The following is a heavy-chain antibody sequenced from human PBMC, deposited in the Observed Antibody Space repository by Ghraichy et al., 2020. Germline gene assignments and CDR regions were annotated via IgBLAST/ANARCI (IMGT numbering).Heavy chain of an antibody. D-gene: IGHD4-17*01. CDR3: ARWTFGDYGKTQY. Sequence: ESLNISCAVYGGSFSKYYWSWIRQPPGKGLEWIGEVSHSGNTTYNPSLASRVTVSVDTSKNQLSLKLNSVTAADTAVYFCARWTFGDYGKTQYWGQGTLVSFSS. J-gene: IGHJ4*02. CDR2: VSHSGNT. CDR1: GGSFSKYY. V-gene: IGHV4-34*01.